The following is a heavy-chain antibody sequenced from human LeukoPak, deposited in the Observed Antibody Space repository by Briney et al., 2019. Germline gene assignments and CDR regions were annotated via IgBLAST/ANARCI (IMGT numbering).Heavy chain of an antibody. CDR2: IYHSGST. CDR3: ARAGSYGLTTYWYFDL. V-gene: IGHV4-39*07. CDR1: GGSISTSSYY. D-gene: IGHD1-26*01. Sequence: SETLSLTCTVSGGSISTSSYYWGWIRQPPGKGLEWIGSIYHSGSTYYNPSLKSRLTISVDTSRNQFSLNLSSVTAADTAVYYCARAGSYGLTTYWYFDLWGRGTLVTVSS. J-gene: IGHJ2*01.